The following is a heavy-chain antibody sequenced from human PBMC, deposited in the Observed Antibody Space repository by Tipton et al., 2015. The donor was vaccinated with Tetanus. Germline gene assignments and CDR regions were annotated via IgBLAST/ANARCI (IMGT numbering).Heavy chain of an antibody. V-gene: IGHV5-51*01. Sequence: VQLVQSGAEVKKPGESLKISCKGSGYSFTSYWIGWVRQMPGKGLEWMGIIYPGDSDTRYSPSFQGQVTISADKSISTAYLQWSSLKASDTAMYYCASPSNQPRMGLGGGKGAFDIWGQGTMVTVSS. D-gene: IGHD1-14*01. J-gene: IGHJ3*02. CDR3: ASPSNQPRMGLGGGKGAFDI. CDR2: IYPGDSDT. CDR1: GYSFTSYW.